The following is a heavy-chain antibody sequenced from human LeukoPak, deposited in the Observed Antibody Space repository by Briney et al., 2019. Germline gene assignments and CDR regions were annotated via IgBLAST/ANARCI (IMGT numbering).Heavy chain of an antibody. D-gene: IGHD3-22*01. CDR3: ARAPSEIGGYYPEYFRH. V-gene: IGHV3-74*01. CDR1: GFTFSGYY. Sequence: GGSLRLSCAASGFTFSGYYMTWVRQPPGKGLEWVSRIKSDGSTNYADSVKGRFTISRDNANNTLSLQMNSLRPEDTGVYYCARAPSEIGGYYPEYFRHWGQGTLVTVSS. J-gene: IGHJ1*01. CDR2: IKSDGST.